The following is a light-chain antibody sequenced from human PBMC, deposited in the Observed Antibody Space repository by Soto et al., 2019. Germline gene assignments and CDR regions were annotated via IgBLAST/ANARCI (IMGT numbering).Light chain of an antibody. Sequence: ALTQPASVSGSPGQSITISCTGTSSDVGGYNYVSWYQQHPGKAPKLMIYEVSNRPSGVSNRFSGSKSGNTASLTISGLQAEDEADYYCSSYTSSSTLVVFGGGTKVTVL. V-gene: IGLV2-14*01. J-gene: IGLJ2*01. CDR3: SSYTSSSTLVV. CDR2: EVS. CDR1: SSDVGGYNY.